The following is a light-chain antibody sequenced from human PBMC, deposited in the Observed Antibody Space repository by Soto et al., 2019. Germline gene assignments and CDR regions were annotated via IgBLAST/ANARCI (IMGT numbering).Light chain of an antibody. CDR3: AVWDNSLNGVA. V-gene: IGLV1-47*01. J-gene: IGLJ2*01. Sequence: QSVLTQTPSASGTPGQRVTISCSGSNSNMGRNYVYWYQQVPGTAPKLLTYRNDVRPSGVPDRITGSKSGTSASLAISGLRSEDEADYYCAVWDNSLNGVAFGGGTKLTVL. CDR2: RND. CDR1: NSNMGRNY.